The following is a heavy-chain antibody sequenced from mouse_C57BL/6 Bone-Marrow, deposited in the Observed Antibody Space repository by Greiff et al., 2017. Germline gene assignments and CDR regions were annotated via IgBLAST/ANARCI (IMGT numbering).Heavy chain of an antibody. CDR2: IDPENGDT. D-gene: IGHD1-1*01. J-gene: IGHJ1*03. V-gene: IGHV14-4*01. CDR1: GFNIKDDY. Sequence: EVQLQQSGAELVRPGASVTLSCTASGFNIKDDYMHWVKQRPEQGLEWIGWIDPENGDTEYASKFQGKATITADTSSNTAYLQLSSLTSEDTAVYYCTTFYGSSYLRYFDVWGTGTTVTVSS. CDR3: TTFYGSSYLRYFDV.